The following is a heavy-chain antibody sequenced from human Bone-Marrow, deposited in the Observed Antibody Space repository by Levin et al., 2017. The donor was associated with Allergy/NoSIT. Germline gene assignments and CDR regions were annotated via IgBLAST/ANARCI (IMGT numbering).Heavy chain of an antibody. CDR2: ISGSAGST. Sequence: GGSLRLSCAASAFTFSNYAMSWVRQAPGKGLEWVSAISGSAGSTYYADSVKGRFTISRDNSKNTLYLQMNRLRAEDTAVYYCAKYIYSSRWYADFDYWGQGTLVTVSS. J-gene: IGHJ4*02. CDR1: AFTFSNYA. D-gene: IGHD6-13*01. CDR3: AKYIYSSRWYADFDY. V-gene: IGHV3-23*01.